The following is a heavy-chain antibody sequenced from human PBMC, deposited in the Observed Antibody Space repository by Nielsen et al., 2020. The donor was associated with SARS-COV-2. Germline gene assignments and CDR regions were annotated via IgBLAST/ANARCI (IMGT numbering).Heavy chain of an antibody. D-gene: IGHD6-6*01. CDR3: ASARVGSSKEVFDY. Sequence: SETLSLTCAVSGGSISSGGYSWSWIRQPPGKGLEWIGYIYHSGSTYYNPSLKSRVIISVDRSKNQFSLKLSSVTAADTAVYYCASARVGSSKEVFDYWGQGTLVTVSS. CDR2: IYHSGST. CDR1: GGSISSGGYS. V-gene: IGHV4-30-2*01. J-gene: IGHJ4*02.